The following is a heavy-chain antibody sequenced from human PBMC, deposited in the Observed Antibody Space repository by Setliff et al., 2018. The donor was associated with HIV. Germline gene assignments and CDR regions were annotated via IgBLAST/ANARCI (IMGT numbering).Heavy chain of an antibody. CDR1: GDSIGTYY. V-gene: IGHV4-59*01. D-gene: IGHD7-27*01. CDR2: FYYGGST. Sequence: PSETLSLTCSVSGDSIGTYYWNWIRQTPGKRLEWIGFFYYGGSTDYNPALKNRVAISVDTSRDRVSLKMTSVTAADTAVYYRARARLLGGFLSWGRGALVTVSS. CDR3: ARARLLGGFLS. J-gene: IGHJ5*02.